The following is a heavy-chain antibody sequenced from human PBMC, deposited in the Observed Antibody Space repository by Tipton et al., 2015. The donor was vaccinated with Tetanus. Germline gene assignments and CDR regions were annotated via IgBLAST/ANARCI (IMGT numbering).Heavy chain of an antibody. CDR2: VSYSGST. CDR1: GGSIRSDTYY. D-gene: IGHD1-1*01. J-gene: IGHJ4*01. V-gene: IGHV4-61*01. CDR3: ARAENEFAKTCPLDY. Sequence: TLSLTCTVSGGSIRSDTYYWNWIRQPPGKGLEWIANVSYSGSTNSNYPLKSRVTISQDTSKNQFSLKLTSVTAADTAVYYCARAENEFAKTCPLDYGGHGARVIISS.